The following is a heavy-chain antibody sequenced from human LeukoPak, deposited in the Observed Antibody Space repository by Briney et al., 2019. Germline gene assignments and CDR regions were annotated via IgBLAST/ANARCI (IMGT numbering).Heavy chain of an antibody. Sequence: ASVNVSCKASGYTFTSYGISWVRQAPGQGLEWMGWISAYNGNTNYAQKLQGRVTMTTDTSTSTAYMELRSLRSDDTAVYYCARKVYSSGWYDRDYWGQGTLVTVSS. CDR2: ISAYNGNT. CDR3: ARKVYSSGWYDRDY. D-gene: IGHD6-19*01. CDR1: GYTFTSYG. V-gene: IGHV1-18*01. J-gene: IGHJ4*02.